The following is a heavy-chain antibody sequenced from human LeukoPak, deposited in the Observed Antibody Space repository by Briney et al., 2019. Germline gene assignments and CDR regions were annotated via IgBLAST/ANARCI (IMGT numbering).Heavy chain of an antibody. D-gene: IGHD5-24*01. CDR2: IYYRGST. V-gene: IGHV4-39*01. J-gene: IGHJ4*02. CDR3: ASQDRLRWLQIPGTFDY. Sequence: SETLSLTCTVSDGSISTDSYYWGWIRQPPGEGLEWIGNIYYRGSTYYNPSLKSRVTISVDTSKNQFSLKLSSVTAADTAVYYCASQDRLRWLQIPGTFDYWGQGTLVTVSS. CDR1: DGSISTDSYY.